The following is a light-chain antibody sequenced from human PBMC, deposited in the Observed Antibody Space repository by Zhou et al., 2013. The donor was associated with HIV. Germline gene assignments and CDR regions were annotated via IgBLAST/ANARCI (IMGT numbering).Light chain of an antibody. J-gene: IGKJ1*01. Sequence: DIQMTQSPSTLSASVGDRVTVTCRASQGVMDYLAWYQQKPGKAPKLLIHKVSTLEIGVPSRFSGSGSGTSFTLTISSLQPDDFATYYCQQYNSYYWTFGPGTKVQIK. CDR2: KVS. CDR1: QGVMDY. CDR3: QQYNSYYWT. V-gene: IGKV1-5*03.